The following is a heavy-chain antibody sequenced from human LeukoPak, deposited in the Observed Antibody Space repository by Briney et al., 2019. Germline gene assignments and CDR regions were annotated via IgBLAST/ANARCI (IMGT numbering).Heavy chain of an antibody. CDR1: GFTFTIYG. Sequence: GASVKVSCKASGFTFTIYGISWVRQAPGQGLEWMGWISAYNGNTNYAQKSQGRDTMTTDATTSTAYMELRSMRSDDTAVYYCARDQAVYYYGSGSYYTHFDYWGQGTLVTASS. J-gene: IGHJ4*02. CDR3: ARDQAVYYYGSGSYYTHFDY. V-gene: IGHV1-18*01. CDR2: ISAYNGNT. D-gene: IGHD3-10*01.